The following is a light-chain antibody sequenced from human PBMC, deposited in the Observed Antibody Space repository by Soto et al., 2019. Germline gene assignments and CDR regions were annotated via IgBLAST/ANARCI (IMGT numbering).Light chain of an antibody. V-gene: IGLV2-14*01. Sequence: QSVLTQPASVSGSPGQSITISCTGTSTDIGGYNYVSWYQQYPGKAPKLMIYEVSNRPSGVPNRFSGSKAGNAASLTISGLQAEDGADYYCSSYTSISTLVFGAGTKVTVL. CDR2: EVS. CDR3: SSYTSISTLV. CDR1: STDIGGYNY. J-gene: IGLJ1*01.